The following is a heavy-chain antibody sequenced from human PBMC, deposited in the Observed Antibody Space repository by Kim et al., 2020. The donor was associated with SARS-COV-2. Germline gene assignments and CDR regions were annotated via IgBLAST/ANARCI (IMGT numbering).Heavy chain of an antibody. D-gene: IGHD2-2*01. Sequence: SETLSLTCAVYGGSFSGYYWSWIRQPPGKGLEWIGEINHSGSTNYNLSLKSRVTISVDTSKNQFSLKLSSVTAADTAVYYCARVIPAAIHYYYYYGMDVWGQGTTVTVSS. CDR2: INHSGST. CDR1: GGSFSGYY. J-gene: IGHJ6*02. CDR3: ARVIPAAIHYYYYYGMDV. V-gene: IGHV4-34*01.